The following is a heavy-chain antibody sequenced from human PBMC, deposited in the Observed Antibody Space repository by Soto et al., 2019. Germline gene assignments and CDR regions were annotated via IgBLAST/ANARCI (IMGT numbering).Heavy chain of an antibody. CDR3: ARGGFYYYDSSGYYWNGMDV. CDR2: IIPIFGTA. J-gene: IGHJ6*02. CDR1: RGTFSGYA. V-gene: IGHV1-69*06. Sequence: GASVNVACKASRGTFSGYAIRWVRQAPEQELEWMGGIIPIFGTANYAQKFQGRVTITADKSTSTAYMELSSLRSEDTAVYYCARGGFYYYDSSGYYWNGMDVWGQGTTVTVSS. D-gene: IGHD3-22*01.